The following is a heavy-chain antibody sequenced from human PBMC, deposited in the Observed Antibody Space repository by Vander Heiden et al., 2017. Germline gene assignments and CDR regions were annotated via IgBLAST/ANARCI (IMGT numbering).Heavy chain of an antibody. CDR3: ARDYELWFGMRWFDP. Sequence: QVQLVQSGAEVKKPGASVKVACKASGSTFTSYGISWVRQDPGQGFEWMGWISAYNGNTNYAQKLQGRFTMTTDTSTSTAYMELRSLRSDDTAVYYCARDYELWFGMRWFDPWGQGTLVTVSS. CDR1: GSTFTSYG. CDR2: ISAYNGNT. V-gene: IGHV1-18*01. D-gene: IGHD3-10*01. J-gene: IGHJ5*02.